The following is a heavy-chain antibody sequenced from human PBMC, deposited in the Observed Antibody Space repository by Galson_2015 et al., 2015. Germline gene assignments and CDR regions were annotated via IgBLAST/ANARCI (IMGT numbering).Heavy chain of an antibody. J-gene: IGHJ6*02. D-gene: IGHD3-22*01. Sequence: SLRLSCAASGLTFSSYGMHWVRQAPGKGLEWVAFLSYDGSNKYYADSVKGRFTISRDNSKNTLYLQMNSLRVEDTAVYYCAKDPSTYYYDSSGLYYYYGMDVWGQGTTLTVSS. V-gene: IGHV3-30*18. CDR3: AKDPSTYYYDSSGLYYYYGMDV. CDR2: LSYDGSNK. CDR1: GLTFSSYG.